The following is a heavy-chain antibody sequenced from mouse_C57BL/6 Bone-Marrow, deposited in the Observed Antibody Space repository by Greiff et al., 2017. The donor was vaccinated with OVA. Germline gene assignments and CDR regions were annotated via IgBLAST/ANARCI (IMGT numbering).Heavy chain of an antibody. V-gene: IGHV5-4*01. Sequence: EVKLMESGGGLVKPGGSLKLSCAASGFTFSSYAMSWVRQTPEKRLEWVATISDGGSYTYYPDNVKGRFTISRDNAKNNLYLQMSHLKSEDTAMYYCARDRKESNYFDYWGQGTTLTVSS. J-gene: IGHJ2*01. CDR1: GFTFSSYA. CDR3: ARDRKESNYFDY. D-gene: IGHD1-3*01. CDR2: ISDGGSYT.